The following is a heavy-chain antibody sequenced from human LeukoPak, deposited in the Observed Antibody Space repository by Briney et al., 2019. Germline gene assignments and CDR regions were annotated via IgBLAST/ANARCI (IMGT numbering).Heavy chain of an antibody. CDR3: ARGARASYSY. CDR1: GGSFSGYY. J-gene: IGHJ4*02. V-gene: IGHV4-34*01. D-gene: IGHD1-26*01. CDR2: ISHSGST. Sequence: SETLSLTCAVYGGSFSGYYWSWIRQPPGKGLEWIGEISHSGSTNYNPSLKSRVTISVDTSKNQFSLKLSSVTAADTAVYYCARGARASYSYWGQGTLVTVSS.